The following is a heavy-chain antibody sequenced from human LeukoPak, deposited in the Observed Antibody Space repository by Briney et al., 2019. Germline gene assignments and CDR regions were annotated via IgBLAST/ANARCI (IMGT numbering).Heavy chain of an antibody. V-gene: IGHV4-30-2*01. CDR2: IYHSGST. Sequence: SQTLSLTCTVSGGSISSGDYYWSWIRQPPGKGLEWIGYIYHSGSTYYNPSLKSRVTISVDRSKNQFSLKLSSVTAADTAVYYCAREVLGDAYYFDYWGQGTLVTVSS. J-gene: IGHJ4*02. D-gene: IGHD2-21*02. CDR1: GGSISSGDYY. CDR3: AREVLGDAYYFDY.